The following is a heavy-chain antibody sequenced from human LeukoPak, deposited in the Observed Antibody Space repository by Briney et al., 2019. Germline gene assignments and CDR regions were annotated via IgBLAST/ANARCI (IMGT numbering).Heavy chain of an antibody. CDR1: GYTFTSYY. J-gene: IGHJ4*02. Sequence: ASVKVSCKASGYTFTSYYMHWVRQAPGQGLEWMGIINPSGGSTSYAQKFQGRVTMTRDTSTSTVYMELSSLRSEDTAVYYCAIMAVTMIVAPPLDYWGQGTLVTVSS. CDR2: INPSGGST. CDR3: AIMAVTMIVAPPLDY. D-gene: IGHD3-22*01. V-gene: IGHV1-46*01.